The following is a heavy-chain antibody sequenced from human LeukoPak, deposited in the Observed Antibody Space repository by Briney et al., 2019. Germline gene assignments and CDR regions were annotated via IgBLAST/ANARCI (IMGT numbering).Heavy chain of an antibody. CDR3: ARARAGGGYYYYYYMDV. CDR2: IYYSGST. Sequence: PSETLSLTCTVSGGSISSYYWSWIRQPPGKGLEWIGYIYYSGSTYYNPSLKSRVTISVDTSKNQFSLKLSSVTAADTAVYYCARARAGGGYYYYYYMDVWGKGTTVTVSS. D-gene: IGHD2-8*02. V-gene: IGHV4-30-4*08. J-gene: IGHJ6*03. CDR1: GGSISSYY.